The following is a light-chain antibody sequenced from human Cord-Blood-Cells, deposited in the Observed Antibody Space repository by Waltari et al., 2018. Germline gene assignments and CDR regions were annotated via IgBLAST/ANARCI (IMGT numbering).Light chain of an antibody. Sequence: QSVLTQPPSASGTPGQRVTISCSGSSSNIGSNTVNWYQQLPGTAPKLLFYSNNQRPSGVPDRFSGSNSGTSASLAISGLQSEDEAEYYCAAWDDSLNGWVFGGGTKLTVL. V-gene: IGLV1-44*01. J-gene: IGLJ3*02. CDR2: SNN. CDR1: SSNIGSNT. CDR3: AAWDDSLNGWV.